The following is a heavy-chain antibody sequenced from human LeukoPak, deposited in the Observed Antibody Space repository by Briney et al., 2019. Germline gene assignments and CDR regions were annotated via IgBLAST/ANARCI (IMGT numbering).Heavy chain of an antibody. D-gene: IGHD5-24*01. J-gene: IGHJ4*02. V-gene: IGHV3-7*01. CDR3: ARASRDGYNLDY. CDR1: GFTFSSYW. Sequence: GGSLRLSCAAPGFTFSSYWMSWVRQAPGKGLEWVANIKQDGSEKYYVDSVKGRFTISRDNAKNSLYLQMNSLRAEDTAVYYCARASRDGYNLDYWGQGTLVTVSS. CDR2: IKQDGSEK.